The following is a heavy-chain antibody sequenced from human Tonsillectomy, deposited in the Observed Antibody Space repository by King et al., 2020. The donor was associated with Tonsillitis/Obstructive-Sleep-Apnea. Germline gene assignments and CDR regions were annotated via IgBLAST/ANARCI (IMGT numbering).Heavy chain of an antibody. J-gene: IGHJ6*03. V-gene: IGHV3-53*01. D-gene: IGHD3-10*01. CDR2: IYIGGST. CDR3: ARDQDYGSGSYFHYYYYMDV. CDR1: GFTVSSNY. Sequence: VQLVESGGGLIQPGGSLILSCAASGFTVSSNYMSWVRQAPGKGLEWVSVIYIGGSTYYADALEGRFSISRENSKNTLYLQMNSLRAEDTAVYYCARDQDYGSGSYFHYYYYMDVWGKGTTVTVSS.